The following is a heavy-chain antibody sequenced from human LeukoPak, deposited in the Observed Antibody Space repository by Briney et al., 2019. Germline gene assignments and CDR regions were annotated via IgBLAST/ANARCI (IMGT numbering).Heavy chain of an antibody. CDR2: IYSGGST. Sequence: GGSLRLSCAASGFTVSSNYMSWVRQAPGKGLEWVSVIYSGGSTYYADSVKGRFTISRDNSKNTLYLQMNSLRAEDTAVYYCARNGITIFGVVSNSWFDPWGQGTLVTVSS. CDR1: GFTVSSNY. V-gene: IGHV3-66*02. D-gene: IGHD3-3*01. CDR3: ARNGITIFGVVSNSWFDP. J-gene: IGHJ5*02.